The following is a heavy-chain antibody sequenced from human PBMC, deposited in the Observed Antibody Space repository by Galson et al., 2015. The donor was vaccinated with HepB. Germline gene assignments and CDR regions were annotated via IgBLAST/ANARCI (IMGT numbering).Heavy chain of an antibody. V-gene: IGHV1-69*04. Sequence: SVKVSCKASGGTFSSYAISWVRQAPGQGLEWMGRIIPILGIANYAQKFQGRVTITADKSTSTAYMELSSLRSEDTAVYYCARDRQSLGSYYNSKYYYYYGMDVWGQGTTVTVSS. D-gene: IGHD1-26*01. CDR1: GGTFSSYA. CDR3: ARDRQSLGSYYNSKYYYYYGMDV. CDR2: IIPILGIA. J-gene: IGHJ6*02.